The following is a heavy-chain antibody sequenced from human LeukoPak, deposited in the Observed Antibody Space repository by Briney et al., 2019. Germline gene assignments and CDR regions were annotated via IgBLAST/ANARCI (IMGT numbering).Heavy chain of an antibody. CDR1: GFTFSSSA. CDR2: ISNNGGYT. Sequence: GGSLRLSCAASGFTFSSSAMSWVRQAPGKGLEWVSAISNNGGYTYYADSVQGRFTISRDNAKNSLYLQMNSLRAEDTAVYYCARDKWLQTFNDYWGQGTLVTVSS. V-gene: IGHV3-23*01. D-gene: IGHD5-24*01. CDR3: ARDKWLQTFNDY. J-gene: IGHJ4*02.